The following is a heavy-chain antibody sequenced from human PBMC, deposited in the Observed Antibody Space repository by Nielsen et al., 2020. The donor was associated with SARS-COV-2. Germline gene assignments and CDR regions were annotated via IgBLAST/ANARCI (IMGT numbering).Heavy chain of an antibody. Sequence: GESLKISCAASGFPFNTFHMNWVRQAPGKGLEWVAYISASSSTIKYADSVKGRFTISRDNAKNSLFLQMDNLRDDDTAVYYCARDNNGWSHFDYWGRRTLVSVSS. CDR3: ARDNNGWSHFDY. D-gene: IGHD6-19*01. J-gene: IGHJ4*02. CDR2: ISASSSTI. V-gene: IGHV3-48*02. CDR1: GFPFNTFH.